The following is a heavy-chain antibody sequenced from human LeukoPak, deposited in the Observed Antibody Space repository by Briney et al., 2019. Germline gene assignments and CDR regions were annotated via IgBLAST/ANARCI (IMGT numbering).Heavy chain of an antibody. CDR3: AGCSSTSCYARGDY. CDR1: GGTFSSYA. J-gene: IGHJ4*02. V-gene: IGHV1-69*05. Sequence: SVKVSCKASGGTFSSYAISWVRQAPGQGLEWVGRIIPIFGTANYAQKFQGRVTITTDESTSTAYMELSSLRSEDTAVYYCAGCSSTSCYARGDYWGQGTLVTVSS. CDR2: IIPIFGTA. D-gene: IGHD2-2*01.